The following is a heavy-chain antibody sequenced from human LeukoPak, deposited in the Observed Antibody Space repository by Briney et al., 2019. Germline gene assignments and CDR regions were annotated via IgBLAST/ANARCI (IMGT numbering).Heavy chain of an antibody. D-gene: IGHD6-13*01. CDR2: IYSGGST. J-gene: IGHJ4*02. CDR3: VKGKEAEAGRGFDY. Sequence: GGSLRLSCAASGFTVSSNYMSWVRQAPGKGLEWVSVIYSGGSTYYADSVKGRFTISRDNSKNTLYLQMSSLRAEDTAVYYCVKGKEAEAGRGFDYWGQGTLVTVSS. CDR1: GFTVSSNY. V-gene: IGHV3-66*01.